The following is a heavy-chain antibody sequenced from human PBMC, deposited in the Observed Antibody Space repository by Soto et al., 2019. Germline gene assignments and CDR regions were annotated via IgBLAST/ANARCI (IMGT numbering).Heavy chain of an antibody. CDR3: ARGNWNYNRIDRFDP. Sequence: SETLSLTCTVSGGSISSYYWSWIRQPPGKGLEWIGYIYYSGSTNYNPSLKSRVTISVDTSKNQFSLKLSSVTAADTAVYYCARGNWNYNRIDRFDPWGQGTLVTVSS. J-gene: IGHJ5*02. CDR2: IYYSGST. D-gene: IGHD1-7*01. CDR1: GGSISSYY. V-gene: IGHV4-59*01.